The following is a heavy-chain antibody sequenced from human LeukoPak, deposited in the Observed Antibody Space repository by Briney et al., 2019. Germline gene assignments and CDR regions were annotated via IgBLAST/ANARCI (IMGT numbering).Heavy chain of an antibody. Sequence: SETLSLTCTVSGGSIISGNYYCAWIRQPPGKGLEWIGSIYYSGNTYYNPSLKSRVTISVDTSKNQFSLKLTSVTAADTAVYYCARHHHNGWSDYWGQGTLVTVSS. V-gene: IGHV4-39*01. CDR2: IYYSGNT. D-gene: IGHD6-19*01. J-gene: IGHJ4*02. CDR3: ARHHHNGWSDY. CDR1: GGSIISGNYY.